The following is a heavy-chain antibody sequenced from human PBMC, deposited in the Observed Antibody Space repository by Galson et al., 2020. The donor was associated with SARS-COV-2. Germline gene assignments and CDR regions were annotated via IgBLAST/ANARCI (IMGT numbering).Heavy chain of an antibody. CDR2: IWYDGRNK. V-gene: IGHV3-33*01. CDR3: ARYLRRYYYGMDV. J-gene: IGHJ6*04. Sequence: TGGSLRLSCAASGFTFGSYGMHWVRQAPGKGLEWVAVIWYDGRNKYYIDSVKGRFTISRDNSRNMLYLQMSSLRADDTAGYYCARYLRRYYYGMDVWGKGISVTVSA. CDR1: GFTFGSYG.